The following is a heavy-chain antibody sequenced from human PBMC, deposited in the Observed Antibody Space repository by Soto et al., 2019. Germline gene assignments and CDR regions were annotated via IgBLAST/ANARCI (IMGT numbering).Heavy chain of an antibody. D-gene: IGHD2-15*01. CDR3: GRSGHCSGGSGPYPPYYSYGMDV. J-gene: IGHJ6*02. CDR1: GGSFSSYA. CDR2: IIPIFGTA. V-gene: IGHV1-69*12. Sequence: QVQLVQSGAEVKKPGSSVKVSCKASGGSFSSYAISWVRQAPGQGLEWMGGIIPIFGTANYAQKFQGRVPSTAGESTSSAYMGLRSLRSEEWAVDYCGRSGHCSGGSGPYPPYYSYGMDVWGQGSTATGSS.